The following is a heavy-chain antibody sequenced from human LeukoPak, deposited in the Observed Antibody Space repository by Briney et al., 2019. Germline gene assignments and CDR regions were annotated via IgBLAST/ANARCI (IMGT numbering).Heavy chain of an antibody. D-gene: IGHD6-6*01. V-gene: IGHV3-23*01. J-gene: IGHJ4*02. CDR3: AKDLRVYSSSH. CDR1: GSTFSSYA. CDR2: ISGSGGST. Sequence: GGSLRLSCAASGSTFSSYAMSWVRQAPGKGLEWVSAISGSGGSTYYADSVKGRFTISRDNSKNTLYLQMNSLRAEDTAVYYCAKDLRVYSSSHWGQGTLVTVSS.